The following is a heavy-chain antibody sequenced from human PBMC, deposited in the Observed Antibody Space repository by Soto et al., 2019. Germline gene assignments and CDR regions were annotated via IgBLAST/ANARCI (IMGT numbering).Heavy chain of an antibody. D-gene: IGHD3-3*01. Sequence: GGSLRLSCAASGFTFSSYGMHWVRQAPGKGLEWVAVIWYDGSNKYYADSVKGRFTISRDNSKNTLYLQMNSLRAEDTAVYYCARGSLGLRFLEWSVPFDYWGQGTLVTVSS. CDR3: ARGSLGLRFLEWSVPFDY. CDR1: GFTFSSYG. CDR2: IWYDGSNK. J-gene: IGHJ4*02. V-gene: IGHV3-33*01.